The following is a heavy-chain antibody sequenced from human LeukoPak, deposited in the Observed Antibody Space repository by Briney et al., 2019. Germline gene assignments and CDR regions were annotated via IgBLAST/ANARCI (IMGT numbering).Heavy chain of an antibody. Sequence: GGSLRLSCAASGFTLTWHVMHWVRQAPGKALEYVSFIHHNGEMTSYAESERGRFTVSRDNSKNTLFLELSSLRTDDTAVYYCVRDMSGKYSFDYWGQGTLVIVST. J-gene: IGHJ4*02. CDR2: IHHNGEMT. CDR3: VRDMSGKYSFDY. D-gene: IGHD1-26*01. CDR1: GFTLTWHV. V-gene: IGHV3-64D*06.